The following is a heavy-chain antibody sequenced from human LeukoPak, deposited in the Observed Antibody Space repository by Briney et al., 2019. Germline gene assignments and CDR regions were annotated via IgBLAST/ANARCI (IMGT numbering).Heavy chain of an antibody. V-gene: IGHV1-18*01. Sequence: VASVKVSCKASGYTFTSYGISWARQAPGQGLEWMGWISAYNGNTNYAQKLQGRVTMTTDTSTSTAYMELRSLRSDDTAVYYCARDGQYSSSWSNFDYWGQGTLVTVSS. J-gene: IGHJ4*02. D-gene: IGHD6-13*01. CDR1: GYTFTSYG. CDR3: ARDGQYSSSWSNFDY. CDR2: ISAYNGNT.